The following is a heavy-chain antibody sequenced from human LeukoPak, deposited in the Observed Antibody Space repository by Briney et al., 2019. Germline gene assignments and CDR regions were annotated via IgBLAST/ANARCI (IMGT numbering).Heavy chain of an antibody. J-gene: IGHJ2*01. CDR3: ARVAVGYWYFDL. V-gene: IGHV4-34*01. CDR1: GGSISSYY. D-gene: IGHD2-21*01. CDR2: INHSGST. Sequence: PSETLSLTCTVSGGSISSYYWSWIRQPPGKGLEWIGEINHSGSTNYNPSLKSRVTISVDTSKNQFSLKLSSVTAADTAVYYCARVAVGYWYFDLWGRGTLVTVSS.